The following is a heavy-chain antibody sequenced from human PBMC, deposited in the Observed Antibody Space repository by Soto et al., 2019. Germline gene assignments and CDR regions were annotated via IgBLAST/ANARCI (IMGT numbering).Heavy chain of an antibody. CDR2: ISSSGSTI. V-gene: IGHV3-11*01. CDR3: AREEEDTAMVTGSVYYYRDV. D-gene: IGHD5-18*01. CDR1: GFTFSDYY. Sequence: GGSLRLSCAASGFTFSDYYMSWIRQAPGKGLEWVSYISSSGSTIYYADSVKGRFTISRDNAKNSLYLQMNSLRAEDTAGYYCAREEEDTAMVTGSVYYYRDVWGKGTTVTVSS. J-gene: IGHJ6*03.